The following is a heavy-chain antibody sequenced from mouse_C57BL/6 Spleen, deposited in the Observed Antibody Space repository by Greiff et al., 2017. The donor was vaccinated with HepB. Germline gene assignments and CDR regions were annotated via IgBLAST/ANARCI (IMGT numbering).Heavy chain of an antibody. CDR1: GYTFTSYW. V-gene: IGHV1-50*01. Sequence: VQLQQPGAELVKPGASVKLSCKASGYTFTSYWMQWVKQRPGQGLEWIGEIDPSDSYTNYNQKFKGKATLTVDTSSSTAYMQLSSLTSEDSAVYYCANLLGPSFDYWGQGTTLTVSS. J-gene: IGHJ2*01. CDR3: ANLLGPSFDY. CDR2: IDPSDSYT. D-gene: IGHD1-1*01.